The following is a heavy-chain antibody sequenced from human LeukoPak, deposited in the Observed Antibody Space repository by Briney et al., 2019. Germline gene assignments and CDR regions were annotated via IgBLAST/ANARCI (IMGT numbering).Heavy chain of an antibody. J-gene: IGHJ5*02. CDR1: GYSFTSYW. CDR3: ARGDRGSYYYAFDP. D-gene: IGHD3-10*01. CDR2: ISAYNGNT. Sequence: GESLKISCKGSGYSFTSYWIGWVRQMPGKGLEWMGWISAYNGNTNYAQKLQGRVTMTTDTSTSTAYMELRSLRSDDTAVYYCARGDRGSYYYAFDPWGQGTLVTVSS. V-gene: IGHV1-18*04.